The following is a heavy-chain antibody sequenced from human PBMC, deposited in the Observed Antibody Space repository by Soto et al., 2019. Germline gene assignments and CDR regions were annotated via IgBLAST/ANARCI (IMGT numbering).Heavy chain of an antibody. D-gene: IGHD3-10*01. CDR3: ARVAPSGGSVPRFDP. CDR2: INAGNGNT. CDR1: GYTFTAYN. Sequence: QVQLVQSGAEVKEPGASVRVSCKAFGYTFTAYNIHWLRQAPGQGLEWMGWINAGNGNTRSSRKLQGRVIITRDTSATTAYLDVDSRRSEDTAIYYCARVAPSGGSVPRFDPWGQGTLLTVSS. J-gene: IGHJ5*02. V-gene: IGHV1-3*01.